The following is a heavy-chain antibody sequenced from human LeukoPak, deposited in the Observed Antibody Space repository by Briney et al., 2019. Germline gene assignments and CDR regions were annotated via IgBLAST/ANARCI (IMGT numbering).Heavy chain of an antibody. V-gene: IGHV3-21*01. CDR2: ISSSSSYI. CDR3: AREIGLVTARFDY. D-gene: IGHD2-21*02. J-gene: IGHJ4*02. CDR1: GFTFSSYS. Sequence: GGSLRLSCAASGFTFSSYSMNWVRQAPGKGLEWVSSISSSSSYIYYADSVKGRFTISRDNAKNSLYLQMNSLRAEDTAVYYCAREIGLVTARFDYWGQETLVTASS.